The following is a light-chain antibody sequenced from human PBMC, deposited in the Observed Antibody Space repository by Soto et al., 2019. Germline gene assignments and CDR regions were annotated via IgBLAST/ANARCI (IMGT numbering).Light chain of an antibody. J-gene: IGKJ1*01. V-gene: IGKV1-17*01. CDR2: DAS. CDR3: LQHYSYPWT. CDR1: QGIRNE. Sequence: DIQMTQSPSSLSASVGDRVTITCRASQGIRNELGWYQQKPGKAPKRLIYDASILQGGVPSRFSGSGSGTEFTLTISSLQPEDFATYSCLQHYSYPWTFGQGTKVDIK.